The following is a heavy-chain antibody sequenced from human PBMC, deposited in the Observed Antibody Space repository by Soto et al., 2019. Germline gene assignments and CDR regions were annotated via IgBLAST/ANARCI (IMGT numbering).Heavy chain of an antibody. CDR1: GGSISSGGYS. CDR3: ARTESGTFDP. V-gene: IGHV4-30-2*01. CDR2: IYQSGST. D-gene: IGHD2-21*02. Sequence: QLQLQESGSGLVKPSQTLSLTCAVSGGSISSGGYSWSWIRQPPGKGLEWIGYIYQSGSTYYNPSPKSRATISIARSKNQCALKLSSVTAADTAVYYCARTESGTFDPWGQGTLVTVSS. J-gene: IGHJ5*02.